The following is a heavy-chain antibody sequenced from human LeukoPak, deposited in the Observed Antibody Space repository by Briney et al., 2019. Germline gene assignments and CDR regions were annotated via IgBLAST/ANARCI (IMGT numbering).Heavy chain of an antibody. CDR2: IKQDGSEK. Sequence: GGSLRLSCAASGFTFSSYAMSWVRQAPGKGLEWVANIKQDGSEKYYVDSVKGRFTISRDNAKNSLYLQMNSLRAEDTAVYYCARSLVYSSGWYGYWGQGTLVTVSS. J-gene: IGHJ4*02. D-gene: IGHD6-19*01. V-gene: IGHV3-7*01. CDR3: ARSLVYSSGWYGY. CDR1: GFTFSSYA.